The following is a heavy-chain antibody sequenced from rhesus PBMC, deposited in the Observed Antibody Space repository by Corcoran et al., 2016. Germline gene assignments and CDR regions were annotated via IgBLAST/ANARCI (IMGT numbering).Heavy chain of an antibody. Sequence: QVQLQESGPGLVKPSETLSLTCAVSGGSISDDYYFSWLRQPPGKGLEWIGYIYGSGGGTNYNPSLKNRVTISIDTSKNQFSLKLSSVTAADTAVYYCTRGLAAAYFDYWGQGVLVTVSS. D-gene: IGHD6-43*01. J-gene: IGHJ4*01. CDR1: GGSISDDYY. CDR2: IYGSGGGT. V-gene: IGHV4-106*01. CDR3: TRGLAAAYFDY.